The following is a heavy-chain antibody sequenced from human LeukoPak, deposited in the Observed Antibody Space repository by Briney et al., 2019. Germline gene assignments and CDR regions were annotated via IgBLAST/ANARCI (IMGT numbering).Heavy chain of an antibody. J-gene: IGHJ4*02. V-gene: IGHV6-1*01. CDR2: TYYRSKLYN. Sequence: SQTLSLTCALYGDSVSSNSAAWHWIRQSPSRGLEWLARTYYRSKLYNDYAVSVKNRITINPDTSKDQCTLQLNSATPEDTAVYYCARDRREYYYGSGSYYWYYFDYWGQGTLVTVSS. D-gene: IGHD3-10*01. CDR1: GDSVSSNSAA. CDR3: ARDRREYYYGSGSYYWYYFDY.